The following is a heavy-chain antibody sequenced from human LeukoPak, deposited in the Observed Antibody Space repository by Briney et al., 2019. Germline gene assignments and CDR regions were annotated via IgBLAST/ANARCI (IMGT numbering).Heavy chain of an antibody. CDR1: GFTFSTYA. D-gene: IGHD1-14*01. CDR3: ARETENNWFDP. J-gene: IGHJ5*02. V-gene: IGHV3-48*03. CDR2: ISSSSGSTI. Sequence: GGSLRLSCAASGFTFSTYAMNWVRQAPGKGLEWVSYISSSSGSTIYYADSVKGRFTISRDNAKNSLYFQMNSLRAEDTAVHYCARETENNWFDPWGQGTLVTVSS.